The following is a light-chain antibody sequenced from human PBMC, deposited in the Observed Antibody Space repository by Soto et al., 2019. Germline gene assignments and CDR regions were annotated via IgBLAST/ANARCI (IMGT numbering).Light chain of an antibody. Sequence: ENVFTQSPPPLSFSPGEKATPPLRARQSVSSHLAWYQQNPGQAPRLLIYDASNRPTGIPARFSGSGSGTDFTLTISSLEPEDFAVYYCQQRSNWPTFGQGTRLEIK. CDR2: DAS. J-gene: IGKJ5*01. CDR3: QQRSNWPT. V-gene: IGKV3-11*01. CDR1: QSVSSH.